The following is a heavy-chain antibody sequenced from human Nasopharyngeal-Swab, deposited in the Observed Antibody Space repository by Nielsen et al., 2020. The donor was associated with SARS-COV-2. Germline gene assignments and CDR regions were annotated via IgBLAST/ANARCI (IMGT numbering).Heavy chain of an antibody. CDR3: ARVPEGYGDYGYYYYYMDV. J-gene: IGHJ6*03. Sequence: ASVKVSCKAFGYTFTTYGISWVRQAPGQGLEWMVWISVYNGNTNYAQKLQGRVTMTTDTSTSTAYMELRSLRSDDTAVYYCARVPEGYGDYGYYYYYMDVWGKGTTVTVSS. D-gene: IGHD4-17*01. CDR2: ISVYNGNT. V-gene: IGHV1-18*01. CDR1: GYTFTTYG.